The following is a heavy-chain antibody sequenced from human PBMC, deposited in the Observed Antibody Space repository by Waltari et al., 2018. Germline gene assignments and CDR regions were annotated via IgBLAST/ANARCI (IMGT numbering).Heavy chain of an antibody. CDR2: IYYSWST. V-gene: IGHV4-39*01. J-gene: IGHJ6*03. D-gene: IGHD5-12*01. Sequence: QLQLQESGPGLVKPSETLSLTCTVSGGSLSSSSYFWAWIRQPPGKGLEWIGSIYYSWSTYYNLSLKSRVTISVDRSTNQVSLKLTSVTAADTAVYFCAREVPRNGYIGLIYYYMDVWGKGTTVTVSS. CDR3: AREVPRNGYIGLIYYYMDV. CDR1: GGSLSSSSYF.